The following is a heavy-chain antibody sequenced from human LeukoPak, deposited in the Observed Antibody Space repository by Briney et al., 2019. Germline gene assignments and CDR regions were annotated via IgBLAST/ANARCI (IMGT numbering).Heavy chain of an antibody. J-gene: IGHJ5*02. Sequence: SETLSLTCAVYGGSFSDYYWSWIRQPPGKGLEWIGEINHSGSTNYNPSLKSRVTISVDTSKNQFSLKLSSVTAADTAVYYCARAPIVVVPAAGTGWFDPWGQGTLVTVSS. CDR1: GGSFSDYY. CDR2: INHSGST. CDR3: ARAPIVVVPAAGTGWFDP. V-gene: IGHV4-34*01. D-gene: IGHD2-2*01.